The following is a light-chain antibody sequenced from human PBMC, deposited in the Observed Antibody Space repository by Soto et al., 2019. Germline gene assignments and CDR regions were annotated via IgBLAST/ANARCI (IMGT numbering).Light chain of an antibody. CDR3: QSYDSSLSEV. J-gene: IGLJ1*01. Sequence: QHVLTQPPSVSGAPGQRVTISCTGSSSNIGAGYDVHWYQQLPGTAPKLLIYGNSNRPSGVPDRFSGSKSGTSASLAITGLQAEDEADYYCQSYDSSLSEVFGTGTKLTVL. CDR1: SSNIGAGYD. CDR2: GNS. V-gene: IGLV1-40*01.